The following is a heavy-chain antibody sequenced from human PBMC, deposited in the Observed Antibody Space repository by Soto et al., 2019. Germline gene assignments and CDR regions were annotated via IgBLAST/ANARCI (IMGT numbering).Heavy chain of an antibody. J-gene: IGHJ6*01. CDR2: IKSKTNGGTT. Sequence: EVQLVESGGGLVKPGGSLRLSCAASGFTFSNSWLSWVRQAPGKGLEWVGGIKSKTNGGTTDYAAPVKGRFTISRDDSQNTLYLQMTSLKTEDTDVYYCTSVILYYYFYGRDVWGQVTTVTVSS. V-gene: IGHV3-15*01. CDR1: GFTFSNSW. CDR3: TSVILYYYFYGRDV.